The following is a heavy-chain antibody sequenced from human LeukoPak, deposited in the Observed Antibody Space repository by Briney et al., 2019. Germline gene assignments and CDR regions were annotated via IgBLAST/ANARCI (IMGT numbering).Heavy chain of an antibody. D-gene: IGHD3-22*01. CDR3: AVTLDYYDSSGYYSLLFDY. CDR2: IVVGSGNT. J-gene: IGHJ4*02. CDR1: GFTFTSSA. Sequence: SVKVSCKASGFTFTSSAVQWVRQARGQRLEWIGWIVVGSGNTNYAQKFQERVTITRDMSTSTAYTELSSLRSEDTAVYYCAVTLDYYDSSGYYSLLFDYWGQGTLVTVSS. V-gene: IGHV1-58*01.